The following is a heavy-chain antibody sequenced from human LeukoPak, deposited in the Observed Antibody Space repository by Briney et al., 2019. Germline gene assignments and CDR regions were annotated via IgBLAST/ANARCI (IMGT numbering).Heavy chain of an antibody. J-gene: IGHJ4*02. CDR2: INHSGST. CDR3: ARVGDSSGYYYFDY. CDR1: GGSFSGYY. Sequence: KPSETLSLTCAVYGGSFSGYYWSWIRQPPGEGLEWIGEINHSGSTNYNPSLKSRVTISVDTSKNQFSLKLSSVTAADTAVYYCARVGDSSGYYYFDYWGQGTLVTVSS. D-gene: IGHD3-22*01. V-gene: IGHV4-34*01.